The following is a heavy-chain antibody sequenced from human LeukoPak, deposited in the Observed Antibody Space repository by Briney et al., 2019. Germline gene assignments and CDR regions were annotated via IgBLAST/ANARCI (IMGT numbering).Heavy chain of an antibody. CDR3: ARGTYDTLTVDY. V-gene: IGHV4-61*05. CDR2: IYYSGST. CDR1: GGSISSSSYY. D-gene: IGHD3-9*01. J-gene: IGHJ4*02. Sequence: PSETLSLTCTVSGGSISSSSYYWGWIRQPPGKGLEWVGYIYYSGSTNYNPSLKSRVTISVDTSKNQFSLKLSSVTAADTAVYYCARGTYDTLTVDYWGQGTLVTVSS.